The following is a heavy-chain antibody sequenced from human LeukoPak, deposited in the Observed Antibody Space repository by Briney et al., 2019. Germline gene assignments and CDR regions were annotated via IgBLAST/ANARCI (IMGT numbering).Heavy chain of an antibody. J-gene: IGHJ4*02. CDR3: VRDGGVSGYDLLDY. D-gene: IGHD5-12*01. CDR1: GFTFSNYW. Sequence: PGGSLRLSCAASGFTFSNYWMSWVRQAPGKGLEWVAHINQDGSEEHYMDSVKARFIISRDNAKNSLSLQMDSLGAEDTAVYYCVRDGGVSGYDLLDYWGQGTSVTVSS. CDR2: INQDGSEE. V-gene: IGHV3-7*01.